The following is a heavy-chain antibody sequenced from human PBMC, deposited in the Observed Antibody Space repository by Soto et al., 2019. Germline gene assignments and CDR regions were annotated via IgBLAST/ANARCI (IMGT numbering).Heavy chain of an antibody. CDR3: AKGGGTDCPDTSAYSAFDY. J-gene: IGHJ4*02. CDR2: IGGSGDWT. CDR1: GFTFSNYA. D-gene: IGHD3-22*01. Sequence: EVQLLDSGGGLVQPGGSLRLSCAASGFTFSNYAMSWVRQAPGKGLEWVSAIGGSGDWTYYADSVKGRFTISRDNSKNXRXRPLISRRAADTAGYCCAKGGGTDCPDTSAYSAFDYWAQGTRVTVSS. V-gene: IGHV3-23*01.